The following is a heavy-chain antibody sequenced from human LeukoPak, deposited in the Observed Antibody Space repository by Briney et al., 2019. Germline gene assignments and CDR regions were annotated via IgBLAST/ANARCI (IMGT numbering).Heavy chain of an antibody. CDR2: ISCSSTYI. V-gene: IGHV3-21*06. Sequence: GGSLSLSCAASGFTLSNYNMSWVRQAPGKGLEWVSSISCSSTYIYYADSVKGRFTISRDNAKNSLYLQMNSLRAEDTAVYYCARAPYDILTGYSPYYFDYWGQGTLVTVSS. CDR1: GFTLSNYN. J-gene: IGHJ4*02. CDR3: ARAPYDILTGYSPYYFDY. D-gene: IGHD3-9*01.